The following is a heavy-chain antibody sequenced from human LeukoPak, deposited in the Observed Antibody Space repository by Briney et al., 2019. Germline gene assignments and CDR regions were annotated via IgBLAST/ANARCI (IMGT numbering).Heavy chain of an antibody. CDR1: GFTFSSYG. CDR3: ARDGSKSSWYSVALSLDY. D-gene: IGHD6-13*01. CDR2: ISYDGSNK. Sequence: PGGSLRLSCEASGFTFSSYGMHWVRQAPGKGLEWVAVISYDGSNKYYADSVKGRFTISRDNSKNTLYLQMNNLRAEDTAVYYCARDGSKSSWYSVALSLDYWGQGTLVTVSS. J-gene: IGHJ4*02. V-gene: IGHV3-30*03.